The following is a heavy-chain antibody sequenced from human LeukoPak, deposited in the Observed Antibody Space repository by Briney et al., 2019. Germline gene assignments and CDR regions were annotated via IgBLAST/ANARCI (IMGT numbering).Heavy chain of an antibody. CDR1: GGSISSLY. CDR3: ARDRGSYGAFDI. V-gene: IGHV4-59*11. J-gene: IGHJ3*02. D-gene: IGHD1-26*01. Sequence: SETLSLTCTVSGGSISSLYWSWIRQPPGKGLEWIGYIYYSGSTNYNPSLKSRVTISVDTSKNQFSLKLSSVTAADTAVYYCARDRGSYGAFDIWGQGTMVTVSS. CDR2: IYYSGST.